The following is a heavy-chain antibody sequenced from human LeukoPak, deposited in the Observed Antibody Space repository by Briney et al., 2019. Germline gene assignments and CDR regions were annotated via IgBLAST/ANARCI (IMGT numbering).Heavy chain of an antibody. CDR3: ARVSNGNNFDY. CDR1: GFTFSNYW. CDR2: IKQDGSEK. V-gene: IGHV3-7*01. J-gene: IGHJ4*02. Sequence: GGPLRLSCVASGFTFSNYWMTWVRQAPGKGLEWVTNIKQDGSEKYYVDSVKGRFTVSRDNAKNSLYLQMNSLRADDTSVYYCARVSNGNNFDYWGQGTLVTVSS.